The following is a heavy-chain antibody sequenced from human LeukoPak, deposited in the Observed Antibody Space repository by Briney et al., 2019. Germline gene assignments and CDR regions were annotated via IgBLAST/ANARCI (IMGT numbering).Heavy chain of an antibody. CDR2: INPSGGST. D-gene: IGHD6-13*01. Sequence: ASVKVSCKASGFTFTNYNLHWVRQAPGQRLEWMGIINPSGGSTSYAQKFQGRVTMTRDMSTSTVYMELSSLRSEDTAVYYCARVRMDYSSSWYRPGDYYYYMDVWGKGTTVTVSS. V-gene: IGHV1-46*01. CDR3: ARVRMDYSSSWYRPGDYYYYMDV. CDR1: GFTFTNYN. J-gene: IGHJ6*03.